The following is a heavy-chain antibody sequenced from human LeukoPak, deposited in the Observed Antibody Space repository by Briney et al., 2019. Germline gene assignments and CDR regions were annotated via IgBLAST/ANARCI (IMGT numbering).Heavy chain of an antibody. CDR1: GFTFSSYS. J-gene: IGHJ1*01. CDR2: ISSSSSYI. CDR3: ARDIGIAAAAGCFQH. V-gene: IGHV3-21*01. Sequence: PGGSLRLSCAASGFTFSSYSMNWVRQAPGKGLEWVSSISSSSSYIYYADSVKGRFTISRDNAENSLYLQMNSLRAEDTAVYYCARDIGIAAAAGCFQHWGQGTLVTVSS. D-gene: IGHD6-13*01.